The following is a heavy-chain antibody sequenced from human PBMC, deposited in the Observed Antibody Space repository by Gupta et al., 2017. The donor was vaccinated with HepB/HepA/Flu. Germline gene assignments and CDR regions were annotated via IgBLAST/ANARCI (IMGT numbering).Heavy chain of an antibody. J-gene: IGHJ5*02. CDR3: ARERPDTGVVPAAFGGFLDP. V-gene: IGHV4-59*01. CDR1: GGSITGYF. CDR2: SLYSGRT. D-gene: IGHD3-3*01. Sequence: QVQLQESGPGLVQPSETLSLTCSVSGGSITGYFWSWIRQPPGGGLEWIGYSLYSGRTLYNPSLKSRVAISLETSKNRFSLTLASVTAADTAVYYCARERPDTGVVPAAFGGFLDPWGQGSLGTVSS.